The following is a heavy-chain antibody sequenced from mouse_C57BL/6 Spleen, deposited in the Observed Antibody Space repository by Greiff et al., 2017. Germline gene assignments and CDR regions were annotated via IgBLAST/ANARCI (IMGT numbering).Heavy chain of an antibody. D-gene: IGHD2-4*01. CDR2: IYPSDSET. CDR1: GYTFTSSW. J-gene: IGHJ3*01. V-gene: IGHV1-61*01. Sequence: QVQLQQPGAELVRPGPSVKLSCKASGYTFTSSWLDWVKQRPGQGLERIGNIYPSDSETHYNQKFKDKATLTVDKSSSTAYMQPSSLTSEDSAVYSCASGGGLRFAYWGQGALVTVSA. CDR3: ASGGGLRFAY.